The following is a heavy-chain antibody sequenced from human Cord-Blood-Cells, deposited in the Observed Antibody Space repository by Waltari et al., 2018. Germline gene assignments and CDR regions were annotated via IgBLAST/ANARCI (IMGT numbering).Heavy chain of an antibody. CDR1: GYTFTSYY. CDR3: ARDRVVQLERRNNWFDP. D-gene: IGHD1-1*01. Sequence: QVQLVQSGAEVKKPGASVKVSCKASGYTFTSYYMHWVRQAPGQGLEWMGIINPSGGSTSYAQKFQGRVTMTRDTSTSTVYMELSSLRSEDTAVYYCARDRVVQLERRNNWFDPWGQGILVTVSS. V-gene: IGHV1-46*01. CDR2: INPSGGST. J-gene: IGHJ5*02.